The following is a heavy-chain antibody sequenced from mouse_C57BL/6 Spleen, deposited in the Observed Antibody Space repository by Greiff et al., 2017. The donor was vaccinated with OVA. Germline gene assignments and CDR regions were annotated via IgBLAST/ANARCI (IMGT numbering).Heavy chain of an antibody. CDR3: AREGY. CDR2: IDPSDSYT. CDR1: GYTFTSYW. Sequence: QVQLQQSGAELVKPGASVKLSCKASGYTFTSYWMQWVKQRPGQGLEWIGEIDPSDSYTNYNQKFKGKATLTVDTSSSTAYMQRSSLTSEDSAVYYCAREGYWGQGTTLTVSS. J-gene: IGHJ2*01. V-gene: IGHV1-50*01.